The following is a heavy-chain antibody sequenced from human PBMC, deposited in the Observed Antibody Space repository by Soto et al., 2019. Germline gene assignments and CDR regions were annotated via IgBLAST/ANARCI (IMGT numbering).Heavy chain of an antibody. J-gene: IGHJ4*02. CDR3: ARGRRGYSGYDPYRHDY. V-gene: IGHV1-8*01. D-gene: IGHD5-12*01. CDR1: GYTFTSYD. CDR2: MNPNSGNT. Sequence: QVQLVQSGAEVKKPGASVKVSCKASGYTFTSYDINWVRQATGQGLEWMGWMNPNSGNTGYAQKFQGRVTMTRNTSIRTAYMELSSLRYEDTAVYYCARGRRGYSGYDPYRHDYWGQGTLVTVSS.